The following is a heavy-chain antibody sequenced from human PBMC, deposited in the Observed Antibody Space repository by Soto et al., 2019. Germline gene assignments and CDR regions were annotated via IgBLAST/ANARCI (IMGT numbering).Heavy chain of an antibody. J-gene: IGHJ6*02. CDR3: ARDDATYCGGDCYRYFYYGMDV. V-gene: IGHV1-69*13. D-gene: IGHD2-21*02. CDR1: GGTFSNHA. CDR2: IIPMFPTA. Sequence: SVKVSCKASGGTFSNHAISWVRQAPGQGLEWVGGIIPMFPTADYAQRFQGRVTITADDSATTVYMELSGLRSEDTAMYYCARDDATYCGGDCYRYFYYGMDVWGQGTTVTVSS.